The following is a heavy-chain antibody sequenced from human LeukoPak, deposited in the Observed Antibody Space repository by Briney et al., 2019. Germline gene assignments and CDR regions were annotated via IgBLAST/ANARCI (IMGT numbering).Heavy chain of an antibody. J-gene: IGHJ6*02. CDR3: ARTYYYDSSGYYDYYYYGMDV. D-gene: IGHD3-22*01. V-gene: IGHV1-69*04. CDR2: IIPILGIA. CDR1: GSTFSSYA. Sequence: SSVKVSCTASGSTFSSYALSWVRQAPGHGLEWMGRIIPILGIANYAQKFKGRVTITADKSTSTAYMELSSLRSEDTAVYYCARTYYYDSSGYYDYYYYGMDVWGQGTTVTVSS.